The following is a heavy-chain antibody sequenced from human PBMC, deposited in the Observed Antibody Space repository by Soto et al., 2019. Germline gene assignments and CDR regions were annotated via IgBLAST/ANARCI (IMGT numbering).Heavy chain of an antibody. Sequence: EVQLLESGGGLVQPGGSLRLSCAASGFTFIRDAMSWVRQAPGKGLEWVSAISGSGGSSYYADSVKGRFTISRNNSKNTLYLQMNSLRAEDTAVYYCAKESPYLPGFAFDYWGQGTLVTVS. CDR3: AKESPYLPGFAFDY. CDR1: GFTFIRDA. D-gene: IGHD3-10*01. J-gene: IGHJ4*02. CDR2: ISGSGGSS. V-gene: IGHV3-23*01.